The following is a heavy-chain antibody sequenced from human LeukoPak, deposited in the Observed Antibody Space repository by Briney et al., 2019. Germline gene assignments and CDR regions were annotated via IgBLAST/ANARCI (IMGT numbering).Heavy chain of an antibody. V-gene: IGHV1-2*02. Sequence: GASVKVSFKASGYTFTGYYMHWVRQAPGQGLEWMGWLNPNSGGTNYAQKFQGRVTMTRDTSISTAYMELSRLRSDDTAPYYCAREAIRDAFDIWGQGTMVTVSS. CDR1: GYTFTGYY. CDR3: AREAIRDAFDI. CDR2: LNPNSGGT. D-gene: IGHD2-21*01. J-gene: IGHJ3*02.